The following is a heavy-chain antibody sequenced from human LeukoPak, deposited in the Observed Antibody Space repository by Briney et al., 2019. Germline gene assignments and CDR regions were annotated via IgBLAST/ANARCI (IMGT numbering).Heavy chain of an antibody. Sequence: PSETLSLTCTVSGGSISSGNYYWIWIRQHPGKGLEGIGYIHYSGSTSYNPSLRSRVPISADTSKNQFSLKLSSMTAADTAVYYCARDYLYGASTAPPGYWGQGTLVTVSS. V-gene: IGHV4-31*03. D-gene: IGHD4-17*01. J-gene: IGHJ4*02. CDR1: GGSISSGNYY. CDR2: IHYSGST. CDR3: ARDYLYGASTAPPGY.